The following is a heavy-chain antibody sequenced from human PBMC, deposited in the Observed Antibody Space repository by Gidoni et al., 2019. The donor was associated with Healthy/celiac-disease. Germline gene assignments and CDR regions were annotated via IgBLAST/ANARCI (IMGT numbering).Heavy chain of an antibody. CDR3: ARASVYYYDSSGYYWDDADYMDV. J-gene: IGHJ6*03. D-gene: IGHD3-22*01. CDR2: INAGNGNT. V-gene: IGHV1-3*01. Sequence: QVQLVQSGAEVKKPGASVKVSCKASGYTFTSYAMHWVRQAPGQRLEWMGWINAGNGNTKYSQKFQGRVTITRDTSASTAYMELSSLRSEDTAVYYCARASVYYYDSSGYYWDDADYMDVWGKGTTVTVSS. CDR1: GYTFTSYA.